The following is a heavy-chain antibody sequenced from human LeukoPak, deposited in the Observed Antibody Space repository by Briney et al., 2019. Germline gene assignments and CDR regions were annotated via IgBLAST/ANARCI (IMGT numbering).Heavy chain of an antibody. V-gene: IGHV1-18*01. CDR3: ARLISELDYGDYAMPGYFDY. Sequence: ASVKVSCKASGYTFTSSGISWVRQAPGQGLEWMGWISAYNGNTNYAQKLQGRVTMTTDTSTSTAYMELRSLRSDDTAVYYCARLISELDYGDYAMPGYFDYWGQGTLVTVSS. CDR1: GYTFTSSG. D-gene: IGHD4-17*01. J-gene: IGHJ4*02. CDR2: ISAYNGNT.